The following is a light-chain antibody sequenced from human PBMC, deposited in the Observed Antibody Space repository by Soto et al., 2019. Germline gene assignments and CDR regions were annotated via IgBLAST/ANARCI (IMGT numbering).Light chain of an antibody. V-gene: IGKV3-20*01. CDR2: GAS. Sequence: EVVLTQSPGTLSLSPGERATLYCRASQSVSSAYLAWYQQKPGQAPRLLIYGASKRATGIPDRVSASGSGTDFTLTISRLEPEDFVVYYCHQHGSSPFTFGQGTNLEIK. J-gene: IGKJ2*01. CDR1: QSVSSAY. CDR3: HQHGSSPFT.